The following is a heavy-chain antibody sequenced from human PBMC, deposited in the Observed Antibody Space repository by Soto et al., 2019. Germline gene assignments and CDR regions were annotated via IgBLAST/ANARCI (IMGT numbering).Heavy chain of an antibody. D-gene: IGHD3-3*01. V-gene: IGHV1-18*01. CDR3: ARDGEFWSGYYLLAKANRDY. J-gene: IGHJ4*02. CDR1: GCTLTRYG. CDR2: ISAYNGNT. Sequence: ALVKVSCEASGCTLTRYGMSRVLQAPGQGLEWMGCISAYNGNTNYAQKLQCRVTMTTDTSTSTAYMELRSLRSDDTAVYYCARDGEFWSGYYLLAKANRDYWGQGTLVTVSS.